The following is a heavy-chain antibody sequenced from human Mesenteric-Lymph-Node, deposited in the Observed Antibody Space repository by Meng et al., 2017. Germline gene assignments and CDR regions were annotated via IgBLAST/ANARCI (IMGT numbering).Heavy chain of an antibody. CDR1: GDSVPSNSAA. V-gene: IGHV6-1*01. Sequence: SQISSLIRAILGDSVPSNSAAWNWIRQSPSRGLEWLGRTYYRSKWYNDYAVSVKSRITVSPDTSKNQFSLQLNSVTPKDTAVYYCARAGYRNYGLDVWGQGTTVTVSS. CDR3: ARAGYRNYGLDV. J-gene: IGHJ6*02. D-gene: IGHD2-2*02. CDR2: TYYRSKWYN.